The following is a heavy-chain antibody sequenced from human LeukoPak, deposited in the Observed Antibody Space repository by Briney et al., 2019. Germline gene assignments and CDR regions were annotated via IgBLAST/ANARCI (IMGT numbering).Heavy chain of an antibody. D-gene: IGHD6-6*01. CDR3: ARERYSSSSLYYYYYMDV. J-gene: IGHJ6*03. V-gene: IGHV3-30*19. Sequence: GGSLRLSCAASGFSFSSHAMHWVRQAPGKGLEWVAFISYDGSTKTYADSVKGRFTTSRDISLHLQMNSLRSDDTAVYYCARERYSSSSLYYYYYMDVWGKGTTVAVSS. CDR1: GFSFSSHA. CDR2: ISYDGSTK.